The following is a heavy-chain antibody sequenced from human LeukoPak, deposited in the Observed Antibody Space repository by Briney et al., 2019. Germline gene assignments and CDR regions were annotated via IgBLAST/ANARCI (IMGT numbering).Heavy chain of an antibody. V-gene: IGHV1-24*01. CDR1: GYTLTEVS. CDR3: ATDRYQPLSVFDY. CDR2: FDPAGGEA. Sequence: ASVKVSCKVSGYTLTEVSIHWVRQAPGKGLEWMGGFDPAGGEAIYAQKFQGRVTLTEDTATDTAYMELSSLRSEDTAVYYCATDRYQPLSVFDYWGQGTLVTVSS. J-gene: IGHJ4*02. D-gene: IGHD2-2*01.